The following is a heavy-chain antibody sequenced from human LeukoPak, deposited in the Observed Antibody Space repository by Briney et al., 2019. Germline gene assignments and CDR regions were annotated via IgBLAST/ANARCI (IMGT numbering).Heavy chain of an antibody. CDR1: GFTFSDYY. V-gene: IGHV3-11*01. CDR3: ARDGIAASQIPGRFDP. J-gene: IGHJ5*02. CDR2: ISSSGSTI. D-gene: IGHD6-13*01. Sequence: GGSLRLSCAASGFTFSDYYMSWIRQAPGKGLEGVSYISSSGSTIYYADSVKGRFNISRDNAKNSLYLQMNSLRAEDTAVYYCARDGIAASQIPGRFDPWGQGTLVTVSS.